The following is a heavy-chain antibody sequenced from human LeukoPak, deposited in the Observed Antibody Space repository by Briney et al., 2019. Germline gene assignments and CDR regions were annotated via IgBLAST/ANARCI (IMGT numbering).Heavy chain of an antibody. D-gene: IGHD6-13*01. Sequence: PGGSLRLSWAASGFTVSSNYMSWVRQAPGKGLEWVSAISGSGGSTYYADSVKGRFTISRDNSKNTQYLQMNSLRAEDTAVYYCAKGAAAGEGLFDYWGQGTLVTVSS. V-gene: IGHV3-23*01. J-gene: IGHJ4*02. CDR1: GFTVSSNY. CDR2: ISGSGGST. CDR3: AKGAAAGEGLFDY.